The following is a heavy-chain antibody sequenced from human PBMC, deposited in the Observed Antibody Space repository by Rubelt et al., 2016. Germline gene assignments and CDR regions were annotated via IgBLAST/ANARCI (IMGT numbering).Heavy chain of an antibody. V-gene: IGHV3-7*01. CDR3: ARRRTGGVYFDS. D-gene: IGHD1-14*01. Sequence: EVQLVESGGGLVQPGGSLRLSCAASGFTFSDHYIDWVRQAPGKGLEWVANIKHDGSQNYYVDSVKGRFTISRDNAKNSVYLERNSLRAEDTAVYYCARRRTGGVYFDSWGQGTLVTVSS. CDR2: IKHDGSQN. J-gene: IGHJ4*02. CDR1: GFTFSDHY.